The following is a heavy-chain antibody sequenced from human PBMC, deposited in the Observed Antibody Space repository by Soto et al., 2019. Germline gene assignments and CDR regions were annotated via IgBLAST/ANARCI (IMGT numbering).Heavy chain of an antibody. J-gene: IGHJ6*03. CDR1: GGSISSSSYY. Sequence: SETLSLTCTVSGGSISSSSYYWGWIRQPPGKGLEWIGSIYYSGSTYYNPSLKSRVTISVDTSKNQFSLKLSSVTAADTAVYYCARHGIDVFWSVPQGSSAYYYYNMDGRGKRTTVTVPS. D-gene: IGHD3-3*01. CDR3: ARHGIDVFWSVPQGSSAYYYYNMDG. CDR2: IYYSGST. V-gene: IGHV4-39*01.